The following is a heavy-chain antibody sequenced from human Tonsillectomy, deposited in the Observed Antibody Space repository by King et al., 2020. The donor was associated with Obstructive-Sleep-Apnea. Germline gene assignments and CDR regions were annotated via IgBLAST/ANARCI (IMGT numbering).Heavy chain of an antibody. CDR3: ASVVGTTWDY. Sequence: LQLQESGPGLLKPSETLSLICTISGGSMSRDTYYWGWIRQPPGKGLEWIGIIYYSGTTSSNPSLKSRVSLPVDKSKNQFSLKMNSVTAADTAVYYCASVVGTTWDYWGPGILVTVSS. CDR1: GGSMSRDTYY. V-gene: IGHV4-39*07. CDR2: IYYSGTT. D-gene: IGHD1-7*01. J-gene: IGHJ4*02.